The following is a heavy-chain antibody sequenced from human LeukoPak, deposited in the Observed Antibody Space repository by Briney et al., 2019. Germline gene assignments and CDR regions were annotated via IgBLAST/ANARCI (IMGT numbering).Heavy chain of an antibody. CDR2: ISSSSSYI. CDR1: GFTFSSYS. Sequence: GGSLRLSCAASGFTFSSYSMNWVRQAPGRWLGWVSSISSSSSYIYYADSVKGRFTISRDDAKNSLYLQMNSLRAEDTAVYYCARELYSPEGDYWGQGTLVTVSS. D-gene: IGHD5-18*01. V-gene: IGHV3-21*01. CDR3: ARELYSPEGDY. J-gene: IGHJ4*02.